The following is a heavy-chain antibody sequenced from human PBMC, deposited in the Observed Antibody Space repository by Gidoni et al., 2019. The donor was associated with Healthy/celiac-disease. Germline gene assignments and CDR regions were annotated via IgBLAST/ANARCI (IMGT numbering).Heavy chain of an antibody. V-gene: IGHV3-30*18. D-gene: IGHD3-22*01. CDR3: AKDLYDSSGYSPGPQGDDAFDI. CDR1: GFTFSSSG. Sequence: QVQLVESGGGVVQPGRSLRLSCAASGFTFSSSGMHWVRQAPGKGLEWVAVISYDGSNKYYADSVKGRFTISRDNSKNTLYLQMNSLRAEDTAVYYCAKDLYDSSGYSPGPQGDDAFDIWGQGTMVTVSS. J-gene: IGHJ3*02. CDR2: ISYDGSNK.